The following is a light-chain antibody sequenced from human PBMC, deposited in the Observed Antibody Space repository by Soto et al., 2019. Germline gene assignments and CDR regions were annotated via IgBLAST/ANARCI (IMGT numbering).Light chain of an antibody. Sequence: QSVLTQPPSASGSRGQSVTISCTGTSSDVGGYNFVSWYQQHPGKAPKVILYEVTKRPSGVPDRFSGSKSGNTASLTVSGLQTEDEAHYYCRSYAGSKNRYVFGTGTKVTVL. CDR1: SSDVGGYNF. J-gene: IGLJ1*01. CDR3: RSYAGSKNRYV. CDR2: EVT. V-gene: IGLV2-8*01.